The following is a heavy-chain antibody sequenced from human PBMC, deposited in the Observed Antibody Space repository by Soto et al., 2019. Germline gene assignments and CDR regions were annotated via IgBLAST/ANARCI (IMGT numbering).Heavy chain of an antibody. J-gene: IGHJ3*02. Sequence: QVQLVESGGGVVQPGRSLRLSCAASGFSFSSYAMHWVRQAPGKGLEWVAIISYDGSNTYYADSVEGRFTISRDDSKNMLYLQVNSLRPEDTAIYYCARSWVQLRFFGAFDIWGQGTTVLVSS. CDR1: GFSFSSYA. D-gene: IGHD5-18*01. CDR3: ARSWVQLRFFGAFDI. V-gene: IGHV3-30-3*01. CDR2: ISYDGSNT.